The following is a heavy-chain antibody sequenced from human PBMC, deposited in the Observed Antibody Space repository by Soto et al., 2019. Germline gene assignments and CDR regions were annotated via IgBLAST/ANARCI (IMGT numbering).Heavy chain of an antibody. J-gene: IGHJ5*01. CDR1: GGSIRSGTYY. CDR3: ARERGTTIFANWFDS. CDR2: IYYSGNT. V-gene: IGHV4-31*11. Sequence: PSETLSLTCAVSGGSIRSGTYYWSWVRQHPGEGLEWIGHIYYSGNTYYNPSLRSRVTISLDTSENQFSLNLSSVTAADTAVYYCARERGTTIFANWFDSWGQGTLVTVSS. D-gene: IGHD3-3*01.